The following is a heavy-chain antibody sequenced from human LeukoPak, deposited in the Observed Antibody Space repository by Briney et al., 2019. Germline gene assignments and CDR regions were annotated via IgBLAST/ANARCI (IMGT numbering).Heavy chain of an antibody. J-gene: IGHJ4*02. Sequence: SETLSLTCAVSGGSISSSNWWSWVRQPPGKGLEWIGSIYYSGSTYYNPSLKSRVTISVDTSKNQFSLKLSSVTAADTAVYYCARRPGIAVAGPFGRGSYFDYWGQGTLVTVSS. CDR2: IYYSGST. CDR1: GGSISSSNW. D-gene: IGHD6-19*01. CDR3: ARRPGIAVAGPFGRGSYFDY. V-gene: IGHV4-4*02.